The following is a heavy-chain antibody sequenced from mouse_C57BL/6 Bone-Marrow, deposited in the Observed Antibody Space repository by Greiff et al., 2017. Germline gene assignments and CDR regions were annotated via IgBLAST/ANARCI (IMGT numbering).Heavy chain of an antibody. V-gene: IGHV1-69*01. D-gene: IGHD2-3*01. CDR3: AREGYDGYYIYFDH. J-gene: IGHJ2*01. Sequence: QVQLQQPGAELVMPGASVKLSCKASGYTFTNYWMHWVKQRPGQGLSWIGEIDPSDSYTNYNQKFKGKSTLAVDKSSSTAYMKLSSLTSEDSAVYYCAREGYDGYYIYFDHWGQGTTLTVSS. CDR2: IDPSDSYT. CDR1: GYTFTNYW.